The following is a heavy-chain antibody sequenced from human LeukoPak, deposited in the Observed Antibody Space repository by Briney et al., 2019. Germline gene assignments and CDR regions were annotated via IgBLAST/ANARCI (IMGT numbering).Heavy chain of an antibody. CDR1: GGSISSSSYY. CDR2: IYYSGST. Sequence: SETLSLTCTVSGGSISSSSYYWGWIRQPPGKGLEWIGSIYYSGSTYYNPSLKSRVTISVDTSKNQFSLKLSSVTAADTAVYYCARVGPDSSGYYLDYWGQGTLVTVSS. CDR3: ARVGPDSSGYYLDY. V-gene: IGHV4-39*07. J-gene: IGHJ4*02. D-gene: IGHD3-22*01.